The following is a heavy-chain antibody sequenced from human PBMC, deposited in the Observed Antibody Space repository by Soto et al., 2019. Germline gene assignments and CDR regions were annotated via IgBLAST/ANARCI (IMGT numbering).Heavy chain of an antibody. CDR2: TSSSSSSI. Sequence: EVQLVESGGGLVQPGGSLRLSCAAFEFTFSSYSMNWVRQAPGKGLEWISYTSSSSSSINYADSVKGRFTISRDNAKNSLYLQMNSLRDEDTAVYYCARGSHRTSWLIDSWGQGTLVTVSS. V-gene: IGHV3-48*02. D-gene: IGHD6-13*01. CDR1: EFTFSSYS. J-gene: IGHJ4*02. CDR3: ARGSHRTSWLIDS.